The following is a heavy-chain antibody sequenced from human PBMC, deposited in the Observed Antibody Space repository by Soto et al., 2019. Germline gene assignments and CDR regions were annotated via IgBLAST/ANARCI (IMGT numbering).Heavy chain of an antibody. J-gene: IGHJ3*02. V-gene: IGHV3-30*18. D-gene: IGHD2-2*01. CDR3: AKGDIVVVPAATDAFDI. CDR2: ISYDGSNK. CDR1: GFTFSSYG. Sequence: GGSLRLSCAASGFTFSSYGVHWVRQAPGKGLEWVAVISYDGSNKYYADSVKGRFTISRDNSKNTLYLQMNSLRAEDTAVDYCAKGDIVVVPAATDAFDIWGQGTMVTVSS.